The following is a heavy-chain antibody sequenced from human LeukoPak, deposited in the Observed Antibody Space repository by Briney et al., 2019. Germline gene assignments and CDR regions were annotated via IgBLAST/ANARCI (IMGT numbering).Heavy chain of an antibody. CDR3: ARHSGSGSESRPFDP. V-gene: IGHV4-39*01. CDR2: IYYTGST. CDR1: GASVTSGGFC. D-gene: IGHD3-10*01. J-gene: IGHJ5*02. Sequence: PSETLSLTCSVSGASVTSGGFCWGWLRQPPGKGPEWIATIYYTGSTYYNPSLKSRVSISIDTSKNQFSLRLTSVTATDTAVYHCARHSGSGSESRPFDPWGQGTLVSVSS.